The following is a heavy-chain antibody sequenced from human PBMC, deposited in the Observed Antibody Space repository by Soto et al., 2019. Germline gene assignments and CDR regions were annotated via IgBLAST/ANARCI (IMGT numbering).Heavy chain of an antibody. CDR3: ARKHYYDSSPPPAGMDV. CDR2: IYYSGST. D-gene: IGHD3-22*01. Sequence: TLSLTCTVSGGSISSGGYYWSWIRQHPGKGLEWIGYIYYSGSTYYDPSLKSRVTISVDTSKNQFALRLSSVTAADTAVYYCARKHYYDSSPPPAGMDVWGQGTTVTVSS. J-gene: IGHJ6*02. V-gene: IGHV4-31*03. CDR1: GGSISSGGYY.